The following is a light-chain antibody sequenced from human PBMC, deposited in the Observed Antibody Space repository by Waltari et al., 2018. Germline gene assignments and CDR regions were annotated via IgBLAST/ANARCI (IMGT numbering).Light chain of an antibody. CDR1: QSVSRTY. V-gene: IGKV3-20*01. CDR2: GAS. Sequence: VLPQSPGTLSLSPGERATLSCRASQSVSRTYLAWYQQMPGQAPRLLMYGASNRATGIPDRFSGSASWTDFNLTITRLEPEDSAVYYCQQYGSPPFTFGPGTKVDI. J-gene: IGKJ3*01. CDR3: QQYGSPPFT.